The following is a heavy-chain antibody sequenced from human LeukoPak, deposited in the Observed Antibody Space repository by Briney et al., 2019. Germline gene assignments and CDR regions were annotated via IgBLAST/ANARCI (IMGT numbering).Heavy chain of an antibody. V-gene: IGHV4-38-2*02. CDR2: VYHTGST. D-gene: IGHD3-22*01. J-gene: IGHJ3*02. CDR1: GYSMSSGYY. Sequence: TASETLSLTCTVSGYSMSSGYYWGWIRQPPERGLEWIGSVYHTGSTYYNPSLKSRVTISVDTSKNQFYLKLSSVTAADTAVYYCARDYYDSSGYHSAFDIWGQGTMVTVSS. CDR3: ARDYYDSSGYHSAFDI.